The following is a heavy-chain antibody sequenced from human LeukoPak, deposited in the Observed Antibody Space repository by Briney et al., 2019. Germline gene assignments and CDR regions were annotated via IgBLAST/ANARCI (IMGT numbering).Heavy chain of an antibody. CDR2: VYTSGTT. CDR1: GGSISSYD. D-gene: IGHD2-21*01. J-gene: IGHJ3*02. CDR3: VTTHVGGAEDWNVFDI. V-gene: IGHV4-4*07. Sequence: SETLSLTCTVSGGSISSYDWTWIRQPAGKGLEWIGRVYTSGTTKYNPSLRGRVTMSVDTSTKQFSLNLSSVTAADTAVYYCVTTHVGGAEDWNVFDIWGQGTLVTVSS.